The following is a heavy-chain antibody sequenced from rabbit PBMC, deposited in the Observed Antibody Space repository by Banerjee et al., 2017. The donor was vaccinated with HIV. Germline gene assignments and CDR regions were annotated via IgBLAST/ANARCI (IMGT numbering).Heavy chain of an antibody. CDR1: AFSFSNKYV. V-gene: IGHV1S43*01. Sequence: QEQLEESGGDLVKPEGSLTLTCTASAFSFSNKYVMCWVRQAPGKGLEWIACINTSSGNTVYASWAKGRFTISRSTSLNTVTLKMTSLTGADTATYFCARYSSGWDYFDLWGPGTLVTVS. CDR2: INTSSGNT. CDR3: ARYSSGWDYFDL. D-gene: IGHD4-1*01. J-gene: IGHJ4*01.